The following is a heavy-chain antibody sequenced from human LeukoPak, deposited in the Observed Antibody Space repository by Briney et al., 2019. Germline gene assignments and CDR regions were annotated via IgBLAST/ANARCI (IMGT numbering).Heavy chain of an antibody. Sequence: TSETLSHTRTLSGVSPSRQFGSCIPAPPGERRGGIWYIYYSASTNYNPSLQSRVTISVDTSKNQFSLKLSSVAAADTAVYYCARHHVSVAVMFDYWGQGTLVTASS. CDR3: ARHHVSVAVMFDY. J-gene: IGHJ4*02. CDR1: GVSPSRQF. V-gene: IGHV4-59*08. CDR2: IYYSAST. D-gene: IGHD2-15*01.